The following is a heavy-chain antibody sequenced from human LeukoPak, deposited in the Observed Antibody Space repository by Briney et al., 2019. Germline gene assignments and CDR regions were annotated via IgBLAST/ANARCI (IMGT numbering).Heavy chain of an antibody. CDR1: GGTFSSYA. Sequence: SVKVSCKASGGTFSSYAISWVRQAPGQGLEWMGRIIPILGIANYAQKFQGRVTITADKSTSTAYMELSSLRSEDTAVYYCARDAPVAVAVSFDYWGQGTLVTVSS. J-gene: IGHJ4*02. CDR2: IIPILGIA. CDR3: ARDAPVAVAVSFDY. D-gene: IGHD6-19*01. V-gene: IGHV1-69*04.